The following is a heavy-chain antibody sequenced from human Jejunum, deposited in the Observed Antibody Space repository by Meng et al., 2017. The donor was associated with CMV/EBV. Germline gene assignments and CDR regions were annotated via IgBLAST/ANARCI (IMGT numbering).Heavy chain of an antibody. J-gene: IGHJ4*02. D-gene: IGHD3-3*01. CDR1: YA. CDR3: VLLEARYDLLSGYLMPSNFDY. Sequence: YAMGWVRQAPVKGLNWVSVISVGGSAYYANSVKGRFTISRDNSQNTLYLQMNSLRAEDTAVYYCVLLEARYDLLSGYLMPSNFDYWGQGTLVTVSS. V-gene: IGHV3-23*01. CDR2: ISVGGSA.